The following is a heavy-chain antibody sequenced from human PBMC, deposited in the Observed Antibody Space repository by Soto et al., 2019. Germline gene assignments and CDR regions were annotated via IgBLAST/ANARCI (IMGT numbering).Heavy chain of an antibody. CDR2: MNPNSGNT. D-gene: IGHD3-16*02. CDR1: GYTFTSYD. V-gene: IGHV1-8*01. Sequence: ASVKVSCKASGYTFTSYDINWVRQATGQGLEWMGWMNPNSGNTGYAQKFQGRVTMTRDTSMSTAYMELSSLKSEDTAVYYCARDGPYDHIWGSNLHRGQGSLVTVSS. CDR3: ARDGPYDHIWGSNLH. J-gene: IGHJ4*02.